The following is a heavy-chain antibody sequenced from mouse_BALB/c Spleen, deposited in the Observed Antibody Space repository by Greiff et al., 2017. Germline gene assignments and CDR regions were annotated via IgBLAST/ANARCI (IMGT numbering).Heavy chain of an antibody. CDR2: ISSGSSTI. Sequence: EVQLVESGGGLVQPGGSRKLSRAASGFTFSSFGMHWVRQAPEKGLEWVAYISSGSSTIYYADTVKGRFTISRDNPKNTLFLQMTSLRSEDTAMYYCAREGTTVVATPFAYWGQGTLVTVSA. V-gene: IGHV5-17*02. CDR1: GFTFSSFG. J-gene: IGHJ3*01. CDR3: AREGTTVVATPFAY. D-gene: IGHD1-1*01.